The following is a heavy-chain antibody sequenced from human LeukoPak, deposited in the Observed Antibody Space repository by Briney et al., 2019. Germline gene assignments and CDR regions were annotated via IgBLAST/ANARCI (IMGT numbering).Heavy chain of an antibody. CDR1: GGSFSGYY. CDR3: AREAVIGGNPRKQALVGATYYFDY. D-gene: IGHD1-26*01. CDR2: INHSGST. J-gene: IGHJ4*02. Sequence: PSETLSLTCAVYGGSFSGYYWSWIRQPPGKGLEWIGEINHSGSTNYNPSLKSRVTISVDTSKNQFSLKLSSVTAADTAVYYCAREAVIGGNPRKQALVGATYYFDYWGQGTLVTVSS. V-gene: IGHV4-34*01.